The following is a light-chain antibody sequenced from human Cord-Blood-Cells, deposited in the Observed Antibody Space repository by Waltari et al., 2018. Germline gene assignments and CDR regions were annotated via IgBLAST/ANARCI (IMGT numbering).Light chain of an antibody. CDR1: PSISSY. Sequence: DIQMTPSPSSLSASVGDRVTITCRASPSISSYLNWYQQKPGKAPKILIYAASSLQSGVPSRFSGSGSGTDFTLTISSLQPEDFATYYCQQSYSTLLYTFGQGTKLEIK. CDR2: AAS. CDR3: QQSYSTLLYT. V-gene: IGKV1-39*01. J-gene: IGKJ2*01.